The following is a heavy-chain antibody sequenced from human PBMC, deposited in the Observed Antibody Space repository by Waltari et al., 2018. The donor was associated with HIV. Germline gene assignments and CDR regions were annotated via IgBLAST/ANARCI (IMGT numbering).Heavy chain of an antibody. V-gene: IGHV1-8*01. CDR2: MNTKSGNT. Sequence: QVQLVQSGSEVRKPGASVKVSCTASGYTFTSYDINWVRQATGQGLEWMGWMNTKSGNTGYAQKFQGRVTMTRNTSISTVYMELRSLRSEDTAKYYCARGFNYYDSSGYRFDPWGQGTLVTVSS. CDR3: ARGFNYYDSSGYRFDP. D-gene: IGHD3-22*01. CDR1: GYTFTSYD. J-gene: IGHJ5*02.